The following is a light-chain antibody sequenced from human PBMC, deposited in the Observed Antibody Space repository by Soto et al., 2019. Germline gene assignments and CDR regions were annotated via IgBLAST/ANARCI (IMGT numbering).Light chain of an antibody. CDR3: SSYSSSSALGVI. CDR1: NRDVGGYNY. V-gene: IGLV2-14*01. J-gene: IGLJ2*01. CDR2: EVT. Sequence: QSVLAQPASVSGSPGQSITISCAGTNRDVGGYNYVSLYQQYPGKAPKLIIYEVTYRPSGVSNRFSGSKSGNTASLTISGRQAEDEADYYCSSYSSSSALGVIFGGGTKLTVL.